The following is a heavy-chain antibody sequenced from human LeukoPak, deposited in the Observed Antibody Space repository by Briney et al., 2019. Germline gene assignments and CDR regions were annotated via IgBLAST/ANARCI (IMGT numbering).Heavy chain of an antibody. Sequence: GGSLRLSCAASGFTVSSNYMSWVRQAPGKGLEWVSVIYSGGSTYYADSVKGRFTISRDNSKNTLYLQMNSLRAEDTAVYYCARESRGYCTNGVCYDDAFDIWGQGTMVTVSS. CDR1: GFTVSSNY. CDR3: ARESRGYCTNGVCYDDAFDI. V-gene: IGHV3-53*01. CDR2: IYSGGST. D-gene: IGHD2-8*01. J-gene: IGHJ3*02.